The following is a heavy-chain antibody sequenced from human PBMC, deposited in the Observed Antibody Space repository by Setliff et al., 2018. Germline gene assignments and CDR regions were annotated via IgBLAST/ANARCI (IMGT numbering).Heavy chain of an antibody. D-gene: IGHD3-22*01. CDR3: AKELIEVLMTGLEF. CDR1: GFSFSNYC. J-gene: IGHJ4*02. CDR2: IRHDGNNK. Sequence: GGSLRLSCATSGFSFSNYCMHWVRQAPGKGLEWVSFIRHDGNNKYYKDSVRGRFTISRDNSKNTVYLQMNSLRPEDTAVYFCAKELIEVLMTGLEFWGQGAMVTVSS. V-gene: IGHV3-30*02.